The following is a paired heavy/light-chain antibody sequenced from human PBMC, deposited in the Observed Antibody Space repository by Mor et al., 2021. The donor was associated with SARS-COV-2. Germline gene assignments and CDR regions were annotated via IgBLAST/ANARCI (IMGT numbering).Light chain of an antibody. CDR1: QVAGEW. CDR2: QAS. V-gene: IGKV1-5*03. J-gene: IGKJ5*01. CDR3: QQYTTYPIT. Sequence: DIQMTQSPSALSASVGDRVTITCRASQVAGEWLAWYQQKPGKAPKLLIYQASILDTGVPSRFSGSRSGTDFTLTISSLQPDDFATYFCQQYTTYPITFGQGTRLDIK.
Heavy chain of an antibody. J-gene: IGHJ1*01. CDR2: ISNDGNLK. CDR1: GFHFGTYV. D-gene: IGHD2-15*01. V-gene: IGHV3-30*04. CDR3: TRGVGAAGFSRLAI. Sequence: QEQLLESGGGVVQPGGSLTLSCAASGFHFGTYVMHWVRQAPGKGLEWVALISNDGNLKYDADSVKGRFTISRDNAKNTLYLQMNSLKIEDAGSYYCTRGVGAAGFSRLAIWGQGTQVSVSS.